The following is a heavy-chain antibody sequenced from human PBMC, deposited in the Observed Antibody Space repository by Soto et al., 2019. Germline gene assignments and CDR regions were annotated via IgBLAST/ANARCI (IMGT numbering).Heavy chain of an antibody. D-gene: IGHD3-9*01. CDR1: GGSISSYY. CDR2: IYYSGST. J-gene: IGHJ3*02. V-gene: IGHV4-59*08. CDR3: ARRDWSEAFDI. Sequence: QVQLQESGPGLVKPSETLSLTCTVSGGSISSYYWSWIRQPPGKGLEWIGYIYYSGSTNYNPSLKSRVTISVDTSKNQFSLKLSSVTTADTAVYYCARRDWSEAFDIWGQGTMVTVSS.